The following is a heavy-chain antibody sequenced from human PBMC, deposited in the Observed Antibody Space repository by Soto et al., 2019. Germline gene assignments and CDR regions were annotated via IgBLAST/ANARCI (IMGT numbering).Heavy chain of an antibody. Sequence: ASVKVSCKASGYTFTGYYMHWVRQAPGQGLEWMGWINPNSGGTNYAQKFQGRVTMTRDTSISTAYMELSWLRSDDTAVYYCARVGGYCSSTSCYGGMDVWGQGTTVTVSS. V-gene: IGHV1-2*02. CDR3: ARVGGYCSSTSCYGGMDV. CDR1: GYTFTGYY. D-gene: IGHD2-2*01. CDR2: INPNSGGT. J-gene: IGHJ6*02.